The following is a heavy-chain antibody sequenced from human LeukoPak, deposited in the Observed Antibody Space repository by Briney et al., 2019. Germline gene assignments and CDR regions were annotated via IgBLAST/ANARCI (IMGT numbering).Heavy chain of an antibody. CDR2: INPNSGGT. J-gene: IGHJ6*03. V-gene: IGHV1-2*02. CDR1: GYTFTGYY. D-gene: IGHD1-1*01. Sequence: GASVKVSCKASGYTFTGYYMHWVRQAPGQGLEWMGWINPNSGGTNYAQKFQGRVTMTRDTSISTAYMELSRLRSDDTAVYYCARDRRGYNWNDDYYYYYMDVWGKGTTVTVSS. CDR3: ARDRRGYNWNDDYYYYYMDV.